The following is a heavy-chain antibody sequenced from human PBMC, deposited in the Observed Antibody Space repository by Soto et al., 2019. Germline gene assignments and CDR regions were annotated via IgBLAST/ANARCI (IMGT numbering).Heavy chain of an antibody. D-gene: IGHD6-19*01. Sequence: QVQLQESGPGLVKPSGTLSLTCAVSGGSISSSNWWSWVRQPPGKGLEWIGEIYHSGSTNYNPSLKSRVTISXXKXKXXFSLKLSSVTAADTAVYYCARDPGAVAGGLYYFDYWGQGTLVTVSS. CDR2: IYHSGST. CDR1: GGSISSSNW. J-gene: IGHJ4*02. V-gene: IGHV4-4*02. CDR3: ARDPGAVAGGLYYFDY.